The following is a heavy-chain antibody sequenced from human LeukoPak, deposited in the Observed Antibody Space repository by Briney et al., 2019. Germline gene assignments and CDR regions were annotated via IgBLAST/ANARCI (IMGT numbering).Heavy chain of an antibody. V-gene: IGHV4-39*01. CDR3: AKSRGSSFFQFDY. D-gene: IGHD6-13*01. CDR2: IDYRGGT. Sequence: VKPSETLSLTCTVSGGSTYSSSYYWGWIRQPPGKGLEWIGNIDYRGGTYYNPSLKSRVTISADSSKKQVSLKVSSVTAADTAVYYCAKSRGSSFFQFDYWGQGTLVTVSS. J-gene: IGHJ4*02. CDR1: GGSTYSSSYY.